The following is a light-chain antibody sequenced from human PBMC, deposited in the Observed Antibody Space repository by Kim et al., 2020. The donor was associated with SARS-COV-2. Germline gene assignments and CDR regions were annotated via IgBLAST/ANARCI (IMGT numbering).Light chain of an antibody. CDR3: QTWGSSTAVV. V-gene: IGLV3-1*01. Sequence: SYELTQPPSVSVSPGQTASIACSGDKLGDKYASWYQQKPGQSPVLVIYQDSKRPSGIPERFSGSNSGNTATLTISGTQAVDEADYFCQTWGSSTAVVFGGGNQLTVL. CDR2: QDS. CDR1: KLGDKY. J-gene: IGLJ2*01.